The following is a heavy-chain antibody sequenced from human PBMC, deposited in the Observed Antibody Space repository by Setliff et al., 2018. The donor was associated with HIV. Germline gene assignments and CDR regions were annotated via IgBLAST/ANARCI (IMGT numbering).Heavy chain of an antibody. CDR3: AREEGGLYGMDV. D-gene: IGHD3-16*01. CDR2: ITGSGDNT. J-gene: IGHJ6*02. Sequence: PGGSLRLSCTASGFTFSSYAMSWVRQAPGKGLEWVSGITGSGDNTYYADNVEGRFIISRDNSKNTLYFQMNSLRAEDTAVYYCAREEGGLYGMDVWGQGTTVTVSS. CDR1: GFTFSSYA. V-gene: IGHV3-23*01.